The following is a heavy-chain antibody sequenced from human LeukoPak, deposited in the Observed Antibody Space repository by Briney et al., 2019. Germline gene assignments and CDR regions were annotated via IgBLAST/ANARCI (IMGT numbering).Heavy chain of an antibody. J-gene: IGHJ4*02. D-gene: IGHD3-22*01. CDR1: GGSISSYY. V-gene: IGHV4-59*01. CDR3: ARNGDYYEKSGYYYLFDF. CDR2: IYYSGST. Sequence: LETLSLTCTVSGGSISSYYWSWIRQPPGKGLEWIGYIYYSGSTSYNPSLKSRVTISVDPSKNQFSLKLSSVTAADTAVYYCARNGDYYEKSGYYYLFDFWGQGTLVTVSS.